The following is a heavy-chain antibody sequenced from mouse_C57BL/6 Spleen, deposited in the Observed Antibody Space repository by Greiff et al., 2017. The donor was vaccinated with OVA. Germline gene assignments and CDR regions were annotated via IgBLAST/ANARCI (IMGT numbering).Heavy chain of an antibody. D-gene: IGHD3-1*01. CDR3: EKGASWPVGY. V-gene: IGHV1-52*01. Sequence: VQLQQPGAELVRPGSSVKLSCKASGYTFTSYWMHWVKQRPIQGLEWIGNIDPSDSDTHYNQKFKDKATLTVDKSSSTAYMQLSSLTSEDSAVYYCEKGASWPVGYWGQGTSLTVSS. CDR1: GYTFTSYW. CDR2: IDPSDSDT. J-gene: IGHJ2*02.